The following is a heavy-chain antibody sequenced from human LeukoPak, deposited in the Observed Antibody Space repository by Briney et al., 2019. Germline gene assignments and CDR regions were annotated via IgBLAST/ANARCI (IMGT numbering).Heavy chain of an antibody. CDR3: ARRSTGNWYFDL. Sequence: GESLKISCKGSGYSFTSNWIGWVRQLPGKGLEWMGIIYPGDSDTRYSPSFQGQVSISTDKSISTAYLQWSSLKASDTAMYYCARRSTGNWYFDLWGRGTLVTVSS. CDR1: GYSFTSNW. V-gene: IGHV5-51*01. D-gene: IGHD3-9*01. J-gene: IGHJ2*01. CDR2: IYPGDSDT.